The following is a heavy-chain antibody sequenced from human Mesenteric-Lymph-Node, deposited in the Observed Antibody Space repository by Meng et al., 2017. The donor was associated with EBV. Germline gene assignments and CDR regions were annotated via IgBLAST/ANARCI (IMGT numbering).Heavy chain of an antibody. Sequence: QITLKESGPTLVKPKQTLTLTCTLSGFSLSTSGVGVGWIRQPPGKALEWLALLYWDDDKRYSPSLKSRLTITKDTSKNQVVLTMTNMDPVDTATYYCAHSHVAAAGALFDYWGQGTLVTVSS. J-gene: IGHJ4*02. V-gene: IGHV2-5*02. D-gene: IGHD6-13*01. CDR3: AHSHVAAAGALFDY. CDR1: GFSLSTSGVG. CDR2: LYWDDDK.